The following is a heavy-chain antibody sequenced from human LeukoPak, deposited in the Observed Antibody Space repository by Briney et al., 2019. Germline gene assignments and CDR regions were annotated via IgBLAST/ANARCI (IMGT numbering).Heavy chain of an antibody. CDR3: AGRRSSGWYAY. V-gene: IGHV3-53*01. J-gene: IGHJ4*02. CDR2: IYDSGTT. Sequence: GGSLRLSCATSGFTVSSNYMSWVRQAPGKGLEWVSVIYDSGTTYYADSVKGRFLIFRDTSKDTVDLQMNSLRVEDTAVYYCAGRRSSGWYAYWGRGTLVTVSS. CDR1: GFTVSSNY. D-gene: IGHD6-19*01.